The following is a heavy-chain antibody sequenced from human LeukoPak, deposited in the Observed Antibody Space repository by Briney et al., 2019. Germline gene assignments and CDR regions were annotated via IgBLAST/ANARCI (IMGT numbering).Heavy chain of an antibody. J-gene: IGHJ4*02. D-gene: IGHD3-22*01. Sequence: SETLSLTCTVSGGSISSYYWSWIRQPPGKGLEWIGYIYYSGSTNYNPSLKSRVTISVDTSKNQFSLKLSSVTAADTAVYYCAREGLDYYDSSGYFYWGQGTLVTVSS. CDR3: AREGLDYYDSSGYFY. V-gene: IGHV4-59*01. CDR1: GGSISSYY. CDR2: IYYSGST.